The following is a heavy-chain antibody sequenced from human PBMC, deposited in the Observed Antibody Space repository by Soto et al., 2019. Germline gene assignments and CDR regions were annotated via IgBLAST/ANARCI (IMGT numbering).Heavy chain of an antibody. V-gene: IGHV6-1*01. D-gene: IGHD5-12*01. Sequence: QVQLQQSGPGLVKPSQTLSLTCVISGDNVSSNSAAWNWIRQSPSSGLEWLGRTYYRSKWYNDYATSVKSRITINADTSKNQFSLQLNSVTPEDTAVYYCARLLAGVDYGLDVWGQGTTVTVSS. CDR1: GDNVSSNSAA. CDR3: ARLLAGVDYGLDV. CDR2: TYYRSKWYN. J-gene: IGHJ6*02.